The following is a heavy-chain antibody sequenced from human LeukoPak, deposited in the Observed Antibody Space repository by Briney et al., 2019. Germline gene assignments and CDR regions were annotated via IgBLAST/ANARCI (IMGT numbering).Heavy chain of an antibody. CDR2: MYYSGTT. D-gene: IGHD6-25*01. Sequence: PSETLSLTCTVSGVSISSYYWSWIRQPPGKGLEWIGYMYYSGTTNYNPSLKSRVTISVDTSKNQFSLKLSSVTAADTAVYYCATGGHYYYYYMDGWGKGTTVTISS. CDR1: GVSISSYY. J-gene: IGHJ6*03. CDR3: ATGGHYYYYYMDG. V-gene: IGHV4-59*01.